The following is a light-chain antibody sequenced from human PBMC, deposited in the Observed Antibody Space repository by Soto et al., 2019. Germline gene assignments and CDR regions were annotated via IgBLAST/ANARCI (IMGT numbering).Light chain of an antibody. CDR1: QSLLHVNGYTY. Sequence: DIVMTQSPLSLPVTPGEPASISCRSSQSLLHVNGYTYLDCYLQKPGQSPQLLMYLVSIRASGVPDRLSGSGSGTDFTLKISRVEAEDVGVYYCMQAVQIPGTFGQGTKVDIK. V-gene: IGKV2-28*01. CDR2: LVS. J-gene: IGKJ1*01. CDR3: MQAVQIPGT.